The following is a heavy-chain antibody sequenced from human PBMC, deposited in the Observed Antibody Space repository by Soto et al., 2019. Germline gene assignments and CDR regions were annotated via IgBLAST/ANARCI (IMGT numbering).Heavy chain of an antibody. D-gene: IGHD4-4*01. V-gene: IGHV1-69*01. CDR2: IIPIFGTA. CDR3: ARDPPSVTTYYYGMDV. CDR1: GGTFSSYA. Sequence: QVQLVQSGAEVKKPGSSVKVSCKASGGTFSSYAISWVRQAPEQGLEWMGGIIPIFGTANYAQKFQGRVTITADESTSTAYMELSSLRSEDTAVYYCARDPPSVTTYYYGMDVWGQGTTVTVSS. J-gene: IGHJ6*02.